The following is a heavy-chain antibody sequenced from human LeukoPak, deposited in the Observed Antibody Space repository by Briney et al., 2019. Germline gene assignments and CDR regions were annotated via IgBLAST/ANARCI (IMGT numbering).Heavy chain of an antibody. CDR2: IYYSGST. D-gene: IGHD2-15*01. Sequence: PSETLSLTCTVSGGSISSVGDYWGWIRQPPGKGLEWMGSIYYSGSTNYNPSLKSRVTISVDTSKNQFSLKLSSVTAADTAVYYCAKQARYCGGGTCFDYWGQGTLVTVSS. V-gene: IGHV4-39*01. J-gene: IGHJ4*02. CDR3: AKQARYCGGGTCFDY. CDR1: GGSISSVGDY.